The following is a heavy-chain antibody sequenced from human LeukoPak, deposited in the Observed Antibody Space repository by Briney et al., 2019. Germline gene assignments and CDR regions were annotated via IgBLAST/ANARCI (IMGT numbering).Heavy chain of an antibody. CDR1: GGSFSGYY. J-gene: IGHJ4*02. V-gene: IGHV4-34*01. CDR2: INHSGST. D-gene: IGHD3-10*02. CDR3: ARIGLLFHY. Sequence: TSETLSLTCAVYGGSFSGYYWSWIRQPPGKGLEWIGEINHSGSTNYNPSLKSRVTISVDTSKNQFSLKLSSVTAADTAVYYCARIGLLFHYWGQGTLATVSS.